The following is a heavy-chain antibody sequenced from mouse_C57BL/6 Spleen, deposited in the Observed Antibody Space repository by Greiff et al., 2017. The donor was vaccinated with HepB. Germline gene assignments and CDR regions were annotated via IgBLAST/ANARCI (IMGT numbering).Heavy chain of an antibody. CDR2: ISDGGSYT. D-gene: IGHD1-1*01. V-gene: IGHV5-4*01. Sequence: EVQRVESGGGLVKPGGSLKLSCAASGFTFSSYAMSWVRQTPEKRLEWVATISDGGSYTYYPDNVKGRFTISRDNAKNNLYLQMSHLKSEDTAMYYCARDPRGYGFDYWGQGTTLTVSS. J-gene: IGHJ2*01. CDR3: ARDPRGYGFDY. CDR1: GFTFSSYA.